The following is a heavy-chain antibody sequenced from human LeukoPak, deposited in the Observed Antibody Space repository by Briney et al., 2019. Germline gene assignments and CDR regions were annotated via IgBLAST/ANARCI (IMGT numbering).Heavy chain of an antibody. CDR3: ARGQYSYGVYYYYGMDV. Sequence: ASVKVSCKASGYTFTGYYMHWVRQAPGQGLEWMGWINPNSGGTNYAQKFQGRVTMTTDTSTSTAYMELRSLRSDDTAVYYCARGQYSYGVYYYYGMDVWGQGTTVTVSS. V-gene: IGHV1-2*02. CDR1: GYTFTGYY. D-gene: IGHD5-18*01. CDR2: INPNSGGT. J-gene: IGHJ6*02.